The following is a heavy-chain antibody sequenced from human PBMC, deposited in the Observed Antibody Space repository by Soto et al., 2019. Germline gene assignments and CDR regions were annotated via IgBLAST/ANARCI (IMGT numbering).Heavy chain of an antibody. J-gene: IGHJ4*02. D-gene: IGHD3-16*01. CDR2: IYWDDDK. CDR1: GFSLSTSGVG. V-gene: IGHV2-5*02. Sequence: QITLKESGPTLVKPTQTLTLTCTFSGFSLSTSGVGVGWIRQPPGKALEWLALIYWDDDKRYSPSLKSRLTITKDTPKNQVVLTMTNMDPVDTATYYCARHYEKGYFDYWGQGTLVTVSS. CDR3: ARHYEKGYFDY.